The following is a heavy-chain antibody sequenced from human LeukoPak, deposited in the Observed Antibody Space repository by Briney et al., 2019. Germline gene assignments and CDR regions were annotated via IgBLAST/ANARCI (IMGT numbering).Heavy chain of an antibody. Sequence: GGSLRLSCAASGFAFSSYSMNWVRQAPGKGLEWVSSISSSSSYIYYADSVKGRFTISRDNAKNSLYLQMNSLRAEDTAVYYCARGGSSTILNYFDYWGQGTLVTVSS. J-gene: IGHJ4*02. V-gene: IGHV3-21*01. CDR2: ISSSSSYI. CDR3: ARGGSSTILNYFDY. CDR1: GFAFSSYS. D-gene: IGHD2-2*01.